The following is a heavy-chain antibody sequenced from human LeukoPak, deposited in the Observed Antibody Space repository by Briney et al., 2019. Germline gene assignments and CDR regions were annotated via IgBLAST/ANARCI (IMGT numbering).Heavy chain of an antibody. CDR1: GYTFTSYG. Sequence: ASVKVSCKASGYTFTSYGISWVRQAPGQGLEWMGWISAYNGNTNYAQKLQGRVTMTTDTSTSTAYMELRSLRSDDTAVYYCARGPIGYSSGWYSKYFDYWGQGTLVTVSS. J-gene: IGHJ4*02. V-gene: IGHV1-18*01. CDR3: ARGPIGYSSGWYSKYFDY. CDR2: ISAYNGNT. D-gene: IGHD6-19*01.